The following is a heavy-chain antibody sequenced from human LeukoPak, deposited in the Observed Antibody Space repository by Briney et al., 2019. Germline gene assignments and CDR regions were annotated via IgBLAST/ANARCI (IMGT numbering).Heavy chain of an antibody. D-gene: IGHD3-22*01. CDR1: GFSITTGFY. Sequence: PSETLSLTCTVSGFSITTGFYWGWIRQPPGKGLEWIGSIYHSGSTYYNPSLKSRVTISVDTSKNHFSLKLSSVTAADTAVYYCARDQFYFDSSGSDAFDIWGQGTMVTVSS. CDR2: IYHSGST. CDR3: ARDQFYFDSSGSDAFDI. V-gene: IGHV4-38-2*02. J-gene: IGHJ3*02.